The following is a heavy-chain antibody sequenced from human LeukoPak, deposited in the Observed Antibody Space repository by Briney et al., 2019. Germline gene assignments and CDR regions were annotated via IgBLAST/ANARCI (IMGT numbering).Heavy chain of an antibody. CDR3: ARQTTVLSTGLTVVAAQVDY. J-gene: IGHJ4*02. D-gene: IGHD4-17*01. CDR2: ISSSSSFI. V-gene: IGHV3-21*01. Sequence: PGGSLRLSCAASGFTFSSYNMNWVRQTPGKGLEWVSSISSSSSFIYYADSVKGRFTISRDNSKNTLYLQMNSLRAEDTAVYYCARQTTVLSTGLTVVAAQVDYWGQGTLVTVSS. CDR1: GFTFSSYN.